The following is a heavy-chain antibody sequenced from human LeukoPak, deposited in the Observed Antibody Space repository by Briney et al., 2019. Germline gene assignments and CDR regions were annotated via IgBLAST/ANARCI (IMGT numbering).Heavy chain of an antibody. CDR1: GCSFTTHW. V-gene: IGHV5-51*01. CDR2: IYPGNSDT. CDR3: ARHGGGVDY. J-gene: IGHJ4*02. D-gene: IGHD3-16*01. Sequence: GESLKISCQGSGCSFTTHWIDWVRQMPGKGLEWMGRIYPGNSDTRYSPSFQGQVTISADTSITTAYLQWSSLKASDTAMYYCARHGGGVDYWGQGTLVTVSS.